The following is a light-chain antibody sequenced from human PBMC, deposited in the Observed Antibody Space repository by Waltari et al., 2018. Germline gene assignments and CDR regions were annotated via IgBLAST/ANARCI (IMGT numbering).Light chain of an antibody. Sequence: QSALTQPASVSGSPGQSTTISCTGTSSDVGGYNYVSWYQQHPGKAPKLMIYDVTKRPSGVSNRVSRSKAGNTASLTIARLQAEDEADYHCCSYAGSSTYVFVIGTKVTVL. CDR3: CSYAGSSTYV. V-gene: IGLV2-23*02. CDR2: DVT. CDR1: SSDVGGYNY. J-gene: IGLJ1*01.